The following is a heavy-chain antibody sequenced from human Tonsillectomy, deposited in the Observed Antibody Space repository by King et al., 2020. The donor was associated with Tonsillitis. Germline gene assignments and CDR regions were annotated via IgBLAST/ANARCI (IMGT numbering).Heavy chain of an antibody. CDR1: GFTFSYYG. CDR3: ARAARGFRAPLGKFFDS. Sequence: VQLVESGGGVVQPGRSLRLSCAASGFTFSYYGMHWVRQAPGKGLEWLAVISDDGSDEYYADSVKGRLTISRDNSKTTLYMQMNSLGAEDTAIYYCARAARGFRAPLGKFFDSWGQGSLVTVSS. CDR2: ISDDGSDE. J-gene: IGHJ4*02. D-gene: IGHD3-10*01. V-gene: IGHV3-30*04.